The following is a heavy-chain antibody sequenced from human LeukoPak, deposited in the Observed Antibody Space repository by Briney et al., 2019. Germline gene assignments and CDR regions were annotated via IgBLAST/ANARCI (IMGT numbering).Heavy chain of an antibody. J-gene: IGHJ6*02. CDR2: INPSGGST. D-gene: IGHD3-10*01. Sequence: GASVRVSSTASGYTFTTYYMHWVRHAPGQGVERVGIINPSGGSTSYAQKFQGRVTMTRDTSTSTVYMELSSLRSEDTAVYYCAREGPLWFGELLSYYYYYGMDVWGQGTTVTVSS. V-gene: IGHV1-46*01. CDR1: GYTFTTYY. CDR3: AREGPLWFGELLSYYYYYGMDV.